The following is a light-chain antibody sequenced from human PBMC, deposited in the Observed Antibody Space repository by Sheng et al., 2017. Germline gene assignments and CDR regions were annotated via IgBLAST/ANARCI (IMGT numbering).Light chain of an antibody. CDR2: DAS. CDR1: QSVSSY. V-gene: IGKV3-11*01. Sequence: EIVLTQSPATLSLSPGERATLSCRASQSVSSYLAWYQQKPGQAPRLLIYDASNRATGIPARFSGSGSGTDFTLTISSLEPEDFAVYYCQQRSNWPPGFTFGGGTEGGGSN. CDR3: QQRSNWPPGFT. J-gene: IGKJ4*01.